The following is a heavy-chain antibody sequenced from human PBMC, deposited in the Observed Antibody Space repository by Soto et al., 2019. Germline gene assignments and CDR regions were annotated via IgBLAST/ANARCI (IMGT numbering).Heavy chain of an antibody. CDR3: TRSDRGATPRNAPFDY. J-gene: IGHJ4*02. Sequence: GSLRLSCTASGFTFGDYAMSWFRQAPGKGLEWVGFIRSKAYGGTTEYAASVKGRFTISRDDSKSIAYLQMNSLKTEDTAVYYCTRSDRGATPRNAPFDYWGQGTLVTVSS. CDR2: IRSKAYGGTT. D-gene: IGHD1-26*01. V-gene: IGHV3-49*03. CDR1: GFTFGDYA.